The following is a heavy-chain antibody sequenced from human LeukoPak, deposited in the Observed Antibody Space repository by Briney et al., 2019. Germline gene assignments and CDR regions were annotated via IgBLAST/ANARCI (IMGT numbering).Heavy chain of an antibody. D-gene: IGHD4-23*01. V-gene: IGHV3-21*06. CDR2: ISSSSSYI. CDR1: GFTFSSYT. Sequence: GGSLRLSCAASGFTFSSYTMNWVRQAPGKGLEWVSPISSSSSYIYYADSVKGRFTISRDNAKNSLYLQMNSLRAEDTAVYYCARESFVAVTPALDYWGQGTLVIVSS. CDR3: ARESFVAVTPALDY. J-gene: IGHJ4*02.